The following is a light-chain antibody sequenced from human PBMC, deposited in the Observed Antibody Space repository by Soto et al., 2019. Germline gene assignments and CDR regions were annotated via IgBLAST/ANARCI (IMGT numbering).Light chain of an antibody. V-gene: IGLV1-47*01. J-gene: IGLJ1*01. CDR3: AAWDDSLSGRYV. CDR2: RNN. CDR1: SSNIGSNY. Sequence: QSALTQPPSASGTPGQRVTISCSGSSSNIGSNYVYWYQQLPGTAPKLLIYRNNQRPSGVPDRFSGSKSGTSASLAISGLRSEDEADYYCAAWDDSLSGRYVFGTGTEVTVL.